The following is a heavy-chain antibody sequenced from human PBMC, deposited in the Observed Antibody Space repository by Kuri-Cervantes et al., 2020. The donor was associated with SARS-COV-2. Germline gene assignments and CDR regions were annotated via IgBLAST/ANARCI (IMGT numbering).Heavy chain of an antibody. CDR3: ARVQPLTIFGVVIIDAFDI. D-gene: IGHD3-3*01. Sequence: SETLSLTCNVSGGSISSYFWSWIRQPPGKGLEWIGYIFSTGSTRYNPSLESRVSISIDTSKKQFSLKLSSVTAADTAVYYCARVQPLTIFGVVIIDAFDIWGQGTMVTVSS. CDR2: IFSTGST. V-gene: IGHV4-59*08. J-gene: IGHJ3*02. CDR1: GGSISSYF.